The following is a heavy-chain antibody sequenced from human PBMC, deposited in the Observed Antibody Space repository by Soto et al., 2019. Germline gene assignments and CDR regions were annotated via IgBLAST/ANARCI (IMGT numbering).Heavy chain of an antibody. CDR1: GYTFTSYG. CDR3: ARDNSGSYSPAGYYYGMDV. D-gene: IGHD1-26*01. V-gene: IGHV1-18*01. Sequence: QVQLVQSGAEVKKPGASVKVSCKASGYTFTSYGISWVRQAPGQGLEWMGWISAYNGNTNYAQKLQGRVTMTTDTXXSXAXXELRSLRSDDTAVYYCARDNSGSYSPAGYYYGMDVWGQGTTVTVSS. J-gene: IGHJ6*02. CDR2: ISAYNGNT.